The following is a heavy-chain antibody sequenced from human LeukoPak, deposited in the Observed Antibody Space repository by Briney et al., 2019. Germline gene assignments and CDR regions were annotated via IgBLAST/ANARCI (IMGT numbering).Heavy chain of an antibody. Sequence: PGRSLRLSCAASGFTFSSYSMNWVRQAPGKGLEWVSSISSSSSYIYYADSVKGRFTISRDNAKNTLYLQMNSLRAEDTAAFYCGRGRPRGYSGYVIDYWGQGTPITVSS. CDR3: GRGRPRGYSGYVIDY. CDR1: GFTFSSYS. D-gene: IGHD5-12*01. CDR2: ISSSSSYI. J-gene: IGHJ4*02. V-gene: IGHV3-21*01.